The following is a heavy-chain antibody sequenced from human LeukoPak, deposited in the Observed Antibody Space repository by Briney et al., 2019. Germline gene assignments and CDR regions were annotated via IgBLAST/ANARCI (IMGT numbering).Heavy chain of an antibody. CDR1: GGSISSYY. CDR3: ARSTIFGVVIIAPTYFDY. V-gene: IGHV2-70*11. J-gene: IGHJ4*02. Sequence: TLSLTCTVSGGSISSYYWSWIRQPPGKALEWLARIDWDDDKYYSTSLKTRLTISKDTSKNQVVLTMTNMDPVDTATYYCARSTIFGVVIIAPTYFDYWGQGTLVTVSS. D-gene: IGHD3-3*01. CDR2: IDWDDDK.